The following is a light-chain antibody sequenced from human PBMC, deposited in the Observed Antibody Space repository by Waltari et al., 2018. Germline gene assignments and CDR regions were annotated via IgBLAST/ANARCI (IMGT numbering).Light chain of an antibody. V-gene: IGLV2-14*03. CDR3: ASSTNLNTVV. Sequence: QSALAQPASVSGSPGQSVTISCFGSYSDLGSSNWVSWYRQDPDRAPKLLIFDVTKRPSGVSTRFSGSKSGNTASLTISGLQTDDTSDYYCASSTNLNTVVFGGGTKLTV. CDR2: DVT. J-gene: IGLJ3*02. CDR1: YSDLGSSNW.